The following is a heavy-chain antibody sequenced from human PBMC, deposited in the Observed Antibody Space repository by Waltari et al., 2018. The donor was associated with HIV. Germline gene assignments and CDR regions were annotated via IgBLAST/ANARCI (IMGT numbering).Heavy chain of an antibody. CDR2: INSGNGNT. D-gene: IGHD6-25*01. CDR3: ARDSGFDY. Sequence: QVQLVQSGAEVKKPGASVRVSCNASASTSTTYTVPWVSQAPGQRLEWMGGINSGNGNTKYSQKFQGRVTITRDTSASTAYMELNSLRSEDTAVYYCARDSGFDYWGQGTLVTVSS. CDR1: ASTSTTYT. J-gene: IGHJ4*02. V-gene: IGHV1-3*01.